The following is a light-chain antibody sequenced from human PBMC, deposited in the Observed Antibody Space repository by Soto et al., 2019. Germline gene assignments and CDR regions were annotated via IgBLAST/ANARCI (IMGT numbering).Light chain of an antibody. V-gene: IGLV3-1*01. CDR1: KLGDKY. J-gene: IGLJ2*01. CDR3: QAWDNVTAF. Sequence: SYELTQTPSVSVSPGQTATITCSGEKLGDKYTCWYQRRPGQSPVVVIYKDSKRPSRIPERFSASNSGNTATLTISGTRVMDEAEYFWQAWDNVTAFFGGGTQLTVL. CDR2: KDS.